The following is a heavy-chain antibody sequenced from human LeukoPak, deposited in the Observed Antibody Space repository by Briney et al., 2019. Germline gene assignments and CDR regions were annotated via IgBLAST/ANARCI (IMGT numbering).Heavy chain of an antibody. Sequence: GASVKVSCKASGYTFTSYGISWVRQAPGQGLEWMGWISVYNGYTNYAQNLQGRVTMTTDTSMSTAYMELRSLRSDDTAVYYCARSLFRVAGFDYWGQGTLVTVSS. CDR1: GYTFTSYG. V-gene: IGHV1-18*01. CDR2: ISVYNGYT. J-gene: IGHJ4*02. D-gene: IGHD6-19*01. CDR3: ARSLFRVAGFDY.